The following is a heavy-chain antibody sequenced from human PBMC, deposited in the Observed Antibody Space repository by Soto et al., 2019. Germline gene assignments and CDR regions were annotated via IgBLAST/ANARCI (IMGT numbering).Heavy chain of an antibody. CDR3: ARHDCISPRCYYYYYYSMDV. CDR2: IIPIFDTA. CDR1: GGTFSSYA. V-gene: IGHV1-69*05. J-gene: IGHJ6*02. Sequence: QVQLVQSGAEVKKPGSSVKVSCKTSGGTFSSYAISWVRQAPGQGLEWMGGIIPIFDTANYAQKFQGRVTITPDESPSTAYMDLRSLRSEDTAVYYCARHDCISPRCYYYYYYSMDVWGQGPTVTVSS. D-gene: IGHD2-2*01.